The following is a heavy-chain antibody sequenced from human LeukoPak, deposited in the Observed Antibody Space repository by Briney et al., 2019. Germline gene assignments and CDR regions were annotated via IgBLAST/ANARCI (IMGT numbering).Heavy chain of an antibody. D-gene: IGHD3-10*01. CDR2: ISSSVGTI. CDR3: TRDSGGYYFDY. Sequence: PGGSLRLSCAASGFTFSSYEMNWVRQAPGKRLEWVSYISSSVGTIYYADSVKGRFTISRDNAKKSLYLQMNSLRAEDTAVYYCTRDSGGYYFDYWGQGTLVTVSS. J-gene: IGHJ4*02. CDR1: GFTFSSYE. V-gene: IGHV3-48*03.